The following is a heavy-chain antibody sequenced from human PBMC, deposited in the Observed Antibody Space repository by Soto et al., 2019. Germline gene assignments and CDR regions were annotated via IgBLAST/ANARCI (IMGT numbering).Heavy chain of an antibody. CDR1: GGSISSGGYY. J-gene: IGHJ6*02. V-gene: IGHV4-31*03. CDR2: IYYSGST. Sequence: SETMSLTCTVSGGSISSGGYYWSWIRQHPGKGLEWIGYIYYSGSTYYNPSLKSRVTISVDTSKNQFSLKLSSVTAADTAVYYCARERSMVRGAIRNYYYGMDVWGQGTTVTVSS. D-gene: IGHD3-10*01. CDR3: ARERSMVRGAIRNYYYGMDV.